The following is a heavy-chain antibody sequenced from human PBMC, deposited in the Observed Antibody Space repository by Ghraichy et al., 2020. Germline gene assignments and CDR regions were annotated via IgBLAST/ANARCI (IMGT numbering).Heavy chain of an antibody. J-gene: IGHJ2*01. CDR3: ARERNWASYWYFDL. Sequence: SETLSLTCTVSGGSVSGGSVSSGSYYWSWIRQPPGKGLEWIGNIYYSGGTNYNPSHKSRVSISVDTSNNQFSLRLSSVTAADTAVYYCARERNWASYWYFDLWGRGTLVTVSS. D-gene: IGHD7-27*01. CDR2: IYYSGGT. CDR1: GGSVSSGSYY. V-gene: IGHV4-61*01.